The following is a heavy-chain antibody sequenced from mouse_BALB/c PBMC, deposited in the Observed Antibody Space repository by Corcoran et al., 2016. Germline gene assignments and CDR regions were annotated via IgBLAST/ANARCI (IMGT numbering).Heavy chain of an antibody. J-gene: IGHJ3*01. CDR3: ARDYGSSQAWFAY. CDR2: INTYTGEP. V-gene: IGHV9-3-1*01. D-gene: IGHD1-1*01. CDR1: GYTFTNYG. Sequence: QIQLVQSGPELKKPGETVKISCKASGYTFTNYGMNWVKQAPGKGLKWMGWINTYTGEPTYADDFKGRFAFSLETSASTAYLQINNLKNEDTATYFWARDYGSSQAWFAYWGQGTLVTVSA.